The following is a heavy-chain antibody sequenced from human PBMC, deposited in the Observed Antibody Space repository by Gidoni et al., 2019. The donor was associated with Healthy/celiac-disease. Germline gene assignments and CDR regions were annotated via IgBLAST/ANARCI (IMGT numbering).Heavy chain of an antibody. CDR3: ANAYYYDSSGMDY. CDR2: IRYDGSNK. J-gene: IGHJ4*02. CDR1: GFTFSSYG. Sequence: QVQLVESGGGVVQPGGSLSLSCAAFGFTFSSYGMHGVRQDPGKGLAWLAFIRYDGSNKYYADSGKGRFTISRDNSKNTLYLQMNSLRAEDTAVYYCANAYYYDSSGMDYWGQGTLVTVSS. D-gene: IGHD3-22*01. V-gene: IGHV3-30*02.